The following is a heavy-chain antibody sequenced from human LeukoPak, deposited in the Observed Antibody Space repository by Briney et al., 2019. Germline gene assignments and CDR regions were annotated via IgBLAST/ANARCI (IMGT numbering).Heavy chain of an antibody. D-gene: IGHD6-13*01. V-gene: IGHV4-4*02. Sequence: SGTLSLTCAVSGGSISSSNWWSWVRQPPGKGLEWIGEIYHSGGTNYNPSLKSRVTISVDKSKNQFSLKLSSVTAADTAVYYCARVAAAAGTVYFQHWGQGTLVTVSS. CDR1: GGSISSSNW. CDR2: IYHSGGT. CDR3: ARVAAAAGTVYFQH. J-gene: IGHJ1*01.